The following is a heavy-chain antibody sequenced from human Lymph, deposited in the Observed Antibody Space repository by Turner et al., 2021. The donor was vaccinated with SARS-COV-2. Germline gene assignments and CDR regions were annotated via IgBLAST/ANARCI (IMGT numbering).Heavy chain of an antibody. J-gene: IGHJ2*01. D-gene: IGHD6-13*01. CDR1: GGSISSGGYY. Sequence: QVQLQESGPGLVKPSQTLSLTCTVSGGSISSGGYYWSWIRQHPGKGLEGIGYIYYRGSTYYNPSLKSRVTISVDTSKNQFSLKLSSVTAADTAVYYCARVRSAAGFWCFDLWGRGTLVTVSS. CDR2: IYYRGST. CDR3: ARVRSAAGFWCFDL. V-gene: IGHV4-31*03.